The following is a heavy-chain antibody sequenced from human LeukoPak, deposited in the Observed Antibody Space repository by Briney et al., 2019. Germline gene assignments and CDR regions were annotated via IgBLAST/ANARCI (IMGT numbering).Heavy chain of an antibody. CDR1: GASIINNNYY. J-gene: IGHJ5*02. CDR3: AGQKYYNFWGSFNWFDP. Sequence: SETLSLTCYVSGASIINNNYYWAWIRQPPGKGLEWIGSVYHSGSASYNPSLKSRVTMSVETSKNHFPLKLNSVTAADTAVYSCAGQKYYNFWGSFNWFDPWGQGILVTVSS. D-gene: IGHD3-3*01. V-gene: IGHV4-39*01. CDR2: VYHSGSA.